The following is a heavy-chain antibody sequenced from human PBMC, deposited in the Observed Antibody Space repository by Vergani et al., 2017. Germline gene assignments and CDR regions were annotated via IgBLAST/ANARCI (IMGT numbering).Heavy chain of an antibody. J-gene: IGHJ5*02. CDR2: IKQDGSEK. Sequence: EVQLLESGGGLVQPGGSLRLSCAASGFTFSSYWMSWVRQAPGKGLEWVANIKQDGSEKYYVDSVKGRFTISRDNTKNSLYLQMNSLRAEDTAVYYCAETAIPTTVVTPAGWFDPWGQGTLVTVSS. D-gene: IGHD4-23*01. V-gene: IGHV3-7*01. CDR1: GFTFSSYW. CDR3: AETAIPTTVVTPAGWFDP.